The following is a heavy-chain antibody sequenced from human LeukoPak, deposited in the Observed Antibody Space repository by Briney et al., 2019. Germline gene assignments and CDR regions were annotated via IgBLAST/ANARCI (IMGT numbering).Heavy chain of an antibody. D-gene: IGHD1-26*01. Sequence: NPGESLKISCKGSGYSFSTYWIGWVRQMPGKGLEWMGIIYPGDSDTRYSSCFQGQVTISADKSISTAYLQWSNLKASDTAMYFCARDAIVGATQGYFDLWGRGTLVTVSS. CDR3: ARDAIVGATQGYFDL. CDR1: GYSFSTYW. V-gene: IGHV5-51*01. CDR2: IYPGDSDT. J-gene: IGHJ2*01.